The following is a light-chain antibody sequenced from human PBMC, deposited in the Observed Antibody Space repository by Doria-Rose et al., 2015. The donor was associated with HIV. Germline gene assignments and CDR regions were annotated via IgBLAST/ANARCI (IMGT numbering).Light chain of an antibody. CDR2: AAS. J-gene: IGKJ1*01. Sequence: SLSASIGDRFTISCPARQTVSTYLNWFQQEPGKAPKLLIYAASRLQSGVPSRFSGSGSGTDFTLTISGLQPGDFATYYCQQTYSSPPWTFGQGTKVEMK. CDR1: QTVSTY. CDR3: QQTYSSPPWT. V-gene: IGKV1-39*01.